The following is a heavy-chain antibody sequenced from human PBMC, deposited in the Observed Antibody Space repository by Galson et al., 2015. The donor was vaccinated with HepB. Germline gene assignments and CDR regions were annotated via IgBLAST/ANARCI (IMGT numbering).Heavy chain of an antibody. CDR3: VRDLDIWGSHRDYFDH. CDR1: GFTFSSYL. D-gene: IGHD3-16*02. CDR2: IYSDGISI. J-gene: IGHJ4*02. Sequence: SLRLSCAASGFTFSSYLMHWVRQAPGKGLAWVSRIYSDGISINYADSVKGRFTISRDNAKNTLYLQMNSLRPEDTAVYYCVRDLDIWGSHRDYFDHWGQGTLVTVSS. V-gene: IGHV3-74*01.